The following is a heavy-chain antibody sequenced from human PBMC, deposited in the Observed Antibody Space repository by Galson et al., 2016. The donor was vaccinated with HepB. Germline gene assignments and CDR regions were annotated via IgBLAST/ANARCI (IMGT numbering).Heavy chain of an antibody. CDR2: IYWNDDK. V-gene: IGHV2-5*01. CDR1: GFSLTPGGAG. CDR3: AHRQAYRRDWYVIEYFQH. J-gene: IGHJ1*01. D-gene: IGHD6-19*01. Sequence: PALVKPTQTLTLTCTFSGFSLTPGGAGVAWIRQSPGKALEWLALIYWNDDKRYSPSLKSRLTITKDTSKNQVVLTMTDMDPVDTATYYCAHRQAYRRDWYVIEYFQHWGQGTLATVSS.